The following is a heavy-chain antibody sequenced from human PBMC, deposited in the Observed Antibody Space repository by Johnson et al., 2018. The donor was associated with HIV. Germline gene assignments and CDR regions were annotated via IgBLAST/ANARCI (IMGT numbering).Heavy chain of an antibody. CDR2: ISWNSGSI. D-gene: IGHD2/OR15-2a*01. CDR3: AKVLLPQDAFDI. Sequence: VQLVESGGGFVQPGRSLILSCAPSGFTFSNYAMHWVRQAPGKGLEWVSGISWNSGSIGYADSVKGRFTISRDNAKNSLYLQMNSLRAEDTALYYCAKVLLPQDAFDIWGQGTMVTVSS. CDR1: GFTFSNYA. J-gene: IGHJ3*02. V-gene: IGHV3-9*01.